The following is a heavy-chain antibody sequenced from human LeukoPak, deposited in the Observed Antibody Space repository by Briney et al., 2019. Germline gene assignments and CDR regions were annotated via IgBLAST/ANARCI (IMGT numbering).Heavy chain of an antibody. V-gene: IGHV3-72*01. D-gene: IGHD5-12*01. Sequence: PGGSLRLSCAASGSTFSDHYMDWVRQAPGKGLEWVGRTRNKANSYTTEYAASVKGRFTISRDDSKNSLYLQMNSLKTEDTAVYYCARGSRGYSGYDYDYYYYYYMDVWGKGTTVTVSS. CDR3: ARGSRGYSGYDYDYYYYYYMDV. J-gene: IGHJ6*03. CDR2: TRNKANSYTT. CDR1: GSTFSDHY.